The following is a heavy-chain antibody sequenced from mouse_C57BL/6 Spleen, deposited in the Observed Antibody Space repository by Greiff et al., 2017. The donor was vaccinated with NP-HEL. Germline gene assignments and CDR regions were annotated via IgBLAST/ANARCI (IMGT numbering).Heavy chain of an antibody. CDR2: IDPSDSYT. V-gene: IGHV1-69*01. Sequence: QVQLQQPGAELVMPGASVKLSCKASGYTFTSYWMHWVKQRPGQGLEWIGEIDPSDSYTNYNQKFKGKSTLTVDKSSSTAYMQLSSLTSEDSAVYYCASLYALGGFAYWGQGTLVTVSA. CDR3: ASLYALGGFAY. D-gene: IGHD1-1*01. J-gene: IGHJ3*01. CDR1: GYTFTSYW.